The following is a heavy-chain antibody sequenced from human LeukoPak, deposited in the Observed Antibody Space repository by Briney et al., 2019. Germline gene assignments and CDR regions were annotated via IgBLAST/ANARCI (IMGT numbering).Heavy chain of an antibody. CDR2: ISGSGYNT. J-gene: IGHJ4*02. D-gene: IGHD1-7*01. Sequence: GGSLRLSCAASGFTFSRYDMSWVRQTPGKGLEWVSTISGSGYNTYYADSVKGRFTISRDSSKNTLFLQMNSLRAEDTAVYYCATGNYNRPFDYWGQGTLVTVSS. V-gene: IGHV3-23*01. CDR3: ATGNYNRPFDY. CDR1: GFTFSRYD.